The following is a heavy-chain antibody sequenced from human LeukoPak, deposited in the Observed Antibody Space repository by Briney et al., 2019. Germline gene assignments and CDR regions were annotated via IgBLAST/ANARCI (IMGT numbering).Heavy chain of an antibody. CDR1: GFTFSSYS. J-gene: IGHJ4*02. V-gene: IGHV3-21*04. CDR2: ISGSSSYI. D-gene: IGHD4-17*01. Sequence: GGSLRLSCAASGFTFSSYSMNWVRQAPGKGLEWVSSISGSSSYIYYADSVKGRFTISRHNAKNSLYLQMNSLRAEDMALYYCAKDYGDYTSYYFDYWGQGTLVTVSS. CDR3: AKDYGDYTSYYFDY.